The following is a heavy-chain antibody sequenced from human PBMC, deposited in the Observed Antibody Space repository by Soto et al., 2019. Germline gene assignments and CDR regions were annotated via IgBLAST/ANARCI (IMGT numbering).Heavy chain of an antibody. J-gene: IGHJ4*02. CDR1: CFTFTSSG. D-gene: IGHD2-15*01. V-gene: IGHV1-18*01. CDR3: ARDGVAAASLYFYY. CDR2: ISAYNGHT. Sequence: GAPVKALSEASCFTFTSSGISWVRQAPGQGLEWMGWISAYNGHTNYAQKLQGRVTMTTDTSTSTAYMELRSLRSDDTAVYYCARDGVAAASLYFYYWGQGTLVTVSS.